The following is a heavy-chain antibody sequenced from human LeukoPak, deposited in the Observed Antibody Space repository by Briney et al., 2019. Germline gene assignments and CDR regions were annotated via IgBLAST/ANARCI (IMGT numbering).Heavy chain of an antibody. V-gene: IGHV3-23*01. CDR2: ITGPGEGT. CDR3: AKRMYGWYQIDY. D-gene: IGHD6-19*01. Sequence: GGSLRLSCAASGFNFSDYAMSWVRQAPGKGLEGVSAITGPGEGTWYADSVQGRFTTSSDNSKNTLYLQMNSLRAEDTAVYFCAKRMYGWYQIDYWGQGTLVSVSS. CDR1: GFNFSDYA. J-gene: IGHJ4*02.